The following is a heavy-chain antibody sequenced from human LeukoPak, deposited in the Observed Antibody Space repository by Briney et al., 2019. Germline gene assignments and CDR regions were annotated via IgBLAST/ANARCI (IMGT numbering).Heavy chain of an antibody. V-gene: IGHV4-59*01. D-gene: IGHD6-13*01. CDR2: IYYSGST. CDR3: AREDSSSWYGYWYFDL. CDR1: GGSISSYY. J-gene: IGHJ2*01. Sequence: SETLSLTCTVSGGSISSYYWSWIRQPPGKGLEWIGYIYYSGSTNYNPSLKSRVTISVDTSKNQFSLKLNSVTAADTAVYYCAREDSSSWYGYWYFDLWGRGTLVTVSS.